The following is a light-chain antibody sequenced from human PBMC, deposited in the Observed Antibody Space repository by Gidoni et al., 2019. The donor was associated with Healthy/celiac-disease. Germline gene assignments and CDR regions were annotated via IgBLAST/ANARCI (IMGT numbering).Light chain of an antibody. CDR1: QAINSN. CDR3: HQYRNWPSLT. V-gene: IGKV3-15*01. CDR2: GES. J-gene: IGKJ4*01. Sequence: EVVMTQSPSIVSVSPGDTATLSCRASQAINSNLAWYQKRHGQAPRLLIYGESTRATGIPARCSGSGSGTEFNLTISRLQCEDFAVYYCHQYRNWPSLTFXGXTKVDIK.